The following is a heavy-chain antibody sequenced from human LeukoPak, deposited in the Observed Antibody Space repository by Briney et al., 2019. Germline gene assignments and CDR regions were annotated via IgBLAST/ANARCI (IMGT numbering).Heavy chain of an antibody. J-gene: IGHJ5*02. CDR1: GYTFTSYY. CDR3: ARDFRVTTEYNWFDP. V-gene: IGHV1-46*01. Sequence: ASVKVSCKASGYTFTSYYIHWVRQAPGQGLEWMGIINPSKSNTNYAQNFQGRVTMTRDTSTSTAYMELRRLKSDDTAVYYCARDFRVTTEYNWFDPWGQGTLVTVSS. CDR2: INPSKSNT. D-gene: IGHD3-3*01.